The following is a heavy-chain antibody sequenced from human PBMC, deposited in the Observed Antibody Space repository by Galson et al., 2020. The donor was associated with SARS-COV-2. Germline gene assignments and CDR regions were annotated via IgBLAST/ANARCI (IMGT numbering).Heavy chain of an antibody. J-gene: IGHJ4*02. CDR3: AKGGSTSYTSLDY. Sequence: GESLKISCAASGFTFSNYAMSWVRQAPGKGLEWVSVISGSGGSTYYADSVKGRFTISRDNSKNTLYLQMNSLRAEDTAVYSCAKGGSTSYTSLDYWGQGTLVTVSS. D-gene: IGHD2-2*01. V-gene: IGHV3-23*01. CDR2: ISGSGGST. CDR1: GFTFSNYA.